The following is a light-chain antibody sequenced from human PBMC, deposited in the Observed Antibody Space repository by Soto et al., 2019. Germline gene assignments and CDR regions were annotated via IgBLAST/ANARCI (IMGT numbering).Light chain of an antibody. V-gene: IGLV2-23*01. CDR3: CSYAGSSTVV. Sequence: QSALTQPASVSGSPGQSITISCTGTSSDVGSYNLVSWYQQHPGKAPKLIIYEGSKRPSGVSNRFSGSKSGNTASLTISGLQAEDEADYYCCSYAGSSTVVFGEGTKLTVL. CDR1: SSDVGSYNL. CDR2: EGS. J-gene: IGLJ2*01.